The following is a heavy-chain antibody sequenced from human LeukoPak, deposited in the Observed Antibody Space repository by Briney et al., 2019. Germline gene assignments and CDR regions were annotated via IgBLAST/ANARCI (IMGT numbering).Heavy chain of an antibody. Sequence: ASVKVSCKASGYTFTSYDINWVRQATGQGLEWMGWMNPNSGNTGYAQKFQGRVTITADKSTSTAYMELSSLRSEDTAVYYCAREGPTTSSPDYWGQGTLVTVSS. CDR3: AREGPTTSSPDY. CDR1: GYTFTSYD. J-gene: IGHJ4*02. V-gene: IGHV1-8*03. D-gene: IGHD6-6*01. CDR2: MNPNSGNT.